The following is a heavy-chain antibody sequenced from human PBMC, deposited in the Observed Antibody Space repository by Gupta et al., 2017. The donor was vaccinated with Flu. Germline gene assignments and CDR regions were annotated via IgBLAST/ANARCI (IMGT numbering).Heavy chain of an antibody. CDR3: AKESDADILHGYIDL. V-gene: IGHV3-30*18. CDR1: GFTFDTYG. D-gene: IGHD3-9*01. CDR2: ISGDGYNT. Sequence: QVQLLESGGGVVQSGRSLRLSCAASGFTFDTYGMHWVRQVPGKGLEWVAIISGDGYNTYYADSVNGRFTISKDPSKKNLYLQRKRLTSEDTAIYYCAKESDADILHGYIDLWGQGTLVTVSS. J-gene: IGHJ4*02.